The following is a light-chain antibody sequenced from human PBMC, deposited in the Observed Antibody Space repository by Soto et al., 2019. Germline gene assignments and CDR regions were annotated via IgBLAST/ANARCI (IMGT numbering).Light chain of an antibody. CDR1: SSDVGSYNL. V-gene: IGLV2-14*02. CDR3: QSYDSSLSAL. Sequence: QSVLTQPASVSGSPGQSITISCTGSSSDVGSYNLVSWYQQHPGKAPKLMIYEGTKRPSGVSNRFSGSKSGNTASLTISGLQAEDEADYYCQSYDSSLSALFGTGTKVTVL. J-gene: IGLJ1*01. CDR2: EGT.